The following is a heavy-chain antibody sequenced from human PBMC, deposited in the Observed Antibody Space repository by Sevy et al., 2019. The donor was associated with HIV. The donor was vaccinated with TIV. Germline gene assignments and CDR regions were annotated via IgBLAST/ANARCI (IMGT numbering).Heavy chain of an antibody. D-gene: IGHD2-2*01. Sequence: ASVKVSCKASGYTFTGYYMHWVRQAPGQGLEWMGWINPNSGGTNYAQKFQGWVTMTRDTSISTAYMELSRLRSDDTDVYYCARDQYCISTSCYEAGGYYYYGMDVWGQGTTVTVSS. CDR2: INPNSGGT. J-gene: IGHJ6*02. V-gene: IGHV1-2*04. CDR1: GYTFTGYY. CDR3: ARDQYCISTSCYEAGGYYYYGMDV.